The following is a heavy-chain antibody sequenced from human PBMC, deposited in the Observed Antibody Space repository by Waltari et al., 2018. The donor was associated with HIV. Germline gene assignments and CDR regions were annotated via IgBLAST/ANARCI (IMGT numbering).Heavy chain of an antibody. V-gene: IGHV3-9*01. D-gene: IGHD3-22*01. J-gene: IGHJ4*02. CDR3: AKAYDSSGFQYYFDY. CDR2: INWNSDNI. CDR1: GLPLHVYP. Sequence: EVQLVESGGDLVQHGRSLRLSCAASGLPLHVYPLQWVRQAPGKGLEWVSGINWNSDNIGYADSVKGRFTISRDHAKNSLYLQMNSLRPEDTALYYCAKAYDSSGFQYYFDYWGQGTLVTVSS.